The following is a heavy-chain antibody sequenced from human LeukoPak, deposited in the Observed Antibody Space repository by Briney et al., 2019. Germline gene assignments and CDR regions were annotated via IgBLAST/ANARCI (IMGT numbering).Heavy chain of an antibody. J-gene: IGHJ5*02. CDR1: GGSISSGSYY. CDR3: ARGIDSSSWYNWFDP. CDR2: IYTSGST. D-gene: IGHD6-13*01. Sequence: SSETLSLTCTVSGGSISSGSYYWSWIRQPAGKGLEWIGRIYTSGSTNYNPSLKSRVTISVDTSKQQFSLKLSSVTAADTAVYYCARGIDSSSWYNWFDPWGQGTLVTVSS. V-gene: IGHV4-61*02.